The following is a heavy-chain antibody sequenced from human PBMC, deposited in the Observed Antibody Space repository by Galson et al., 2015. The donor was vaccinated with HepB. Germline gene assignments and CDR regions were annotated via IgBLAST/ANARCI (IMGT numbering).Heavy chain of an antibody. CDR3: ATGYPGTTGTTPSWFDP. Sequence: SVKVSCKASGGTFSSYAISWVRQAPGQGLEWMGGIIPIFGTANYAQKFQGRVTMTEDTSTDTAYMELSSLRSEDTAVYYCATGYPGTTGTTPSWFDPWGQGTLVTVSS. CDR2: IIPIFGTA. J-gene: IGHJ5*02. D-gene: IGHD1-7*01. V-gene: IGHV1-69*06. CDR1: GGTFSSYA.